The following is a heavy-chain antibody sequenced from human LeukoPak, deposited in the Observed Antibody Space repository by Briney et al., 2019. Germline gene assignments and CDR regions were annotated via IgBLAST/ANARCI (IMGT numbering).Heavy chain of an antibody. J-gene: IGHJ4*02. CDR3: ARDGPYYDSSGFDY. CDR1: GFTFSSYS. D-gene: IGHD3-22*01. V-gene: IGHV3-48*01. CDR2: ISSSSSTI. Sequence: GGSLRLSCAAPGFTFSSYSMNWVRQAPGKGLEWVSYISSSSSTIYYADSVKGRFTISRDNAKNSLYLQMNSLRAEDTAVYYCARDGPYYDSSGFDYWGQGTLVTVSS.